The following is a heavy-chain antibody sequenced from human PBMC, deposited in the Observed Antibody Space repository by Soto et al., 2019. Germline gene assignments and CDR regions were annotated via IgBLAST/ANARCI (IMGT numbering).Heavy chain of an antibody. CDR2: KSYNGKT. D-gene: IGHD2-2*01. V-gene: IGHV4-39*01. Sequence: SETLSLTCPFSGFSVSSTTYYWGWIRQPPGKGLEWIGTKSYNGKTYDNPSLRSRCTISLDTSKNQFSLKLSSVTAADTAVYYCARHAPYCSSTSHCAYGMDVWGQGTTVTVSS. CDR3: ARHAPYCSSTSHCAYGMDV. CDR1: GFSVSSTTYY. J-gene: IGHJ6*02.